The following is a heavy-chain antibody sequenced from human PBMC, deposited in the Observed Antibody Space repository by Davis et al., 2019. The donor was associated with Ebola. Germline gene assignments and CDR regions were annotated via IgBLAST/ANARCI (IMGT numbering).Heavy chain of an antibody. CDR2: ISAYNGNT. Sequence: ASVKVSCKASGYTFSSYAINWVRQAPGQGLEWMGWISAYNGNTNYAQKLQGRVTITRDTSASTAYMELSSLRSEDTAVYYCARDGGYCSGGSCYPLAYYYYYGMDVWGKGTTVTVSS. J-gene: IGHJ6*04. D-gene: IGHD2-15*01. CDR1: GYTFSSYA. CDR3: ARDGGYCSGGSCYPLAYYYYYGMDV. V-gene: IGHV1-3*01.